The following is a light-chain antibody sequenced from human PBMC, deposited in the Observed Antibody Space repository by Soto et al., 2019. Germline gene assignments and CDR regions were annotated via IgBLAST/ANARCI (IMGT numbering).Light chain of an antibody. V-gene: IGLV2-11*01. CDR1: SSDVGGYNH. Sequence: VLTQPRSVSGSPGQSVTISCTGTSSDVGGYNHVSWYQQNPGEAPKVMIFDVSKRPSGVPDRFSGSKSGNTASLTISGLQAEEEADYYCCSYAGSSAYVFGAGTKVTVL. J-gene: IGLJ1*01. CDR3: CSYAGSSAYV. CDR2: DVS.